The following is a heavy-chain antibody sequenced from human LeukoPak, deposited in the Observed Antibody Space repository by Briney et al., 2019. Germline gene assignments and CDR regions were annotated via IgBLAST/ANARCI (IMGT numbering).Heavy chain of an antibody. V-gene: IGHV3-21*01. CDR2: ISSSGSYI. CDR1: GFTFSSYS. Sequence: GGSLRLSCAASGFTFSSYSMNWVPQAPGKGLEWVSSISSSGSYIYSADSVKGRFTIFRDNAKNSLYLQMNSLRAEDTAVYYCARDYGSFAYWGQGTLVTVSS. J-gene: IGHJ4*02. D-gene: IGHD4-17*01. CDR3: ARDYGSFAY.